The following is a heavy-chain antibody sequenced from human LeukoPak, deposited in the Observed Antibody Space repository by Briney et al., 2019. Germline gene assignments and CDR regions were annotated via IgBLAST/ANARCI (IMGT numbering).Heavy chain of an antibody. V-gene: IGHV4-38-2*01. CDR1: GFSISSGYY. CDR3: ATITISGNVWSFSDVRIDH. CDR2: MYHSGNT. J-gene: IGHJ4*02. D-gene: IGHD6-19*01. Sequence: SETLSLTCDVSGFSISSGYYWGWIRQAPGKGLEWIGSMYHSGNTYYNPSLKSRVTISEDMSKNQLPLTLNSVTASDTAVYYCATITISGNVWSFSDVRIDHWGQGTLVTVSS.